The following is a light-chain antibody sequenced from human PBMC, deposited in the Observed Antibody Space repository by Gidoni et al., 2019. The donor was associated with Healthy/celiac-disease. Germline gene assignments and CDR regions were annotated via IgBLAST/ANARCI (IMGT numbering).Light chain of an antibody. V-gene: IGLV1-40*01. CDR2: GNS. CDR1: SSNIGAGYD. CDR3: QSYDSSLSGSVV. Sequence: QSVLTQPPSVSGAPGQRVTISCTGSSSNIGAGYDVHWYPQLPGTAPKLLIYGNSNRPSVVPDRFSGSKSGTSASLAITGLQAEDEADYYCQSYDSSLSGSVVFGGGTKLTVL. J-gene: IGLJ2*01.